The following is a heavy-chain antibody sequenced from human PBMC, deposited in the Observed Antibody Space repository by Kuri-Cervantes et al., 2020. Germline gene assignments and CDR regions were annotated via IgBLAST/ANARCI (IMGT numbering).Heavy chain of an antibody. V-gene: IGHV1-46*01. Sequence: ASVKVSCKASGYTFTSYYMHWVRQAPGQGLEWMGIINPSGGSTSYAQKFQGRVTMTRDTSTSTVYMELSSLRSVDTAVYYCARVPISDLLYPDWGQGTLVTVSS. CDR1: GYTFTSYY. CDR2: INPSGGST. J-gene: IGHJ4*02. D-gene: IGHD2-8*01. CDR3: ARVPISDLLYPD.